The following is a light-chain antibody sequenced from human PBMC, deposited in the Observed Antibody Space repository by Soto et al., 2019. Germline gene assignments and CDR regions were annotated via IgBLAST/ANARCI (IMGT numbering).Light chain of an antibody. CDR3: QQRSNWPPEIT. CDR2: DAS. CDR1: QSVSSY. J-gene: IGKJ3*01. Sequence: EIVLTQSPATLSLSPGERATLSCRASQSVSSYLAWYQQKPGQAPRLRIYDASNRATGIPARFSGSGSGTDFTLTISCLEPEDFAVYYCQQRSNWPPEITFGPGTKVDIK. V-gene: IGKV3-11*01.